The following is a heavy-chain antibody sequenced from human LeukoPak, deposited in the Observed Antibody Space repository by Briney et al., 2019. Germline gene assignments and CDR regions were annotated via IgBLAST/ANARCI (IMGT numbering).Heavy chain of an antibody. J-gene: IGHJ6*02. V-gene: IGHV3-48*03. Sequence: GGSLRLSCAASGFTFSSYEMNWVRQAPGKGLEWVSYVSSSGTTRCYTDSVKGRFTISRDNANNSLYLQMNSLRAEDTAVYYCARGDYYYYGMDVWGQGTTVTVS. D-gene: IGHD2-21*01. CDR2: VSSSGTTR. CDR3: ARGDYYYYGMDV. CDR1: GFTFSSYE.